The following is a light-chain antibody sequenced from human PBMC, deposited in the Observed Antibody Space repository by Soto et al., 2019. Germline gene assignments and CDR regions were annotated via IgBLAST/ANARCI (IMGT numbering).Light chain of an antibody. CDR1: SSDVGGYAY. CDR2: DVT. Sequence: QSVLTQPASVSGSPGQSITISCTGTSSDVGGYAYVSWYQQHPGKAPKLMIYDVTNRPSGVSNRFSGSKSGNTASLTISGLQAEDEADYYCISYASINTYVFGTGTKVTVL. CDR3: ISYASINTYV. V-gene: IGLV2-14*01. J-gene: IGLJ1*01.